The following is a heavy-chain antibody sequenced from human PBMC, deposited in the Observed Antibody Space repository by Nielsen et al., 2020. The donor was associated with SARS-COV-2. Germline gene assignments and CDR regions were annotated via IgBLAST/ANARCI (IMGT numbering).Heavy chain of an antibody. J-gene: IGHJ4*02. CDR3: ARLGYCSSTSCIVDDY. V-gene: IGHV1-18*04. CDR2: ISAYNGNT. CDR1: GYTFTSYG. Sequence: ASVKVSCKPSGYTFTSYGISWVRQAPGQGLEWMGWISAYNGNTNYAQKLQGRVTMTTDTSTSTAYMELRSLRSDDTAVYYCARLGYCSSTSCIVDDYWGQGTLVTVSS. D-gene: IGHD2-2*01.